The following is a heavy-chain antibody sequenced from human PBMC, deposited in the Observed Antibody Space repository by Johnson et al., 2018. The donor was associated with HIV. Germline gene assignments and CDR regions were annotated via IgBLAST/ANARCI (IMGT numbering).Heavy chain of an antibody. D-gene: IGHD3-10*01. V-gene: IGHV3-66*02. CDR3: ARERDPERGAQKSGVYAFDI. Sequence: EVQLVESGGGLVQPGGSLRLSCAASGITVGTNYMSWVRQAPGKGLEWVSVIFSVGDVYYADSVKGRFTISRDNSKNMVYLQMNSLRAEDTAVYYCARERDPERGAQKSGVYAFDIWGQGTMVTVSS. J-gene: IGHJ3*02. CDR1: GITVGTNY. CDR2: IFSVGDV.